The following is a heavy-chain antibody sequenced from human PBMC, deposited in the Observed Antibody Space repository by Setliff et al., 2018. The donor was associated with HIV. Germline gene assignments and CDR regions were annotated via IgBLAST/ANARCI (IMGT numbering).Heavy chain of an antibody. D-gene: IGHD6-19*01. V-gene: IGHV1-2*02. J-gene: IGHJ6*03. CDR1: GCTFTGYY. CDR2: INPNSGST. CDR3: ARDLLAVANTYYHYYMDV. Sequence: ASVKVSCKASGCTFTGYYMHWVRQAPGQGLEWMGWINPNSGSTRYAQNFQGRVTMTRDTSISTVYMELSRLRSDDTAVYYCARDLLAVANTYYHYYMDVWGKGTTVTVSS.